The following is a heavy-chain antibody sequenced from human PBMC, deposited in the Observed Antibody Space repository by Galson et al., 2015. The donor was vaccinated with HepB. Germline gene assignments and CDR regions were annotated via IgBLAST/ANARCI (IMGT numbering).Heavy chain of an antibody. CDR3: ARGKVATIFGTPRYYFDY. Sequence: SETLSLTCAVYGGSFSGYYWSWIRQPPGKGLEWIGEINHSGSTNYNPSLKSRVTISVDTSKNQFSLKLSSVTAADTAVYYCARGKVATIFGTPRYYFDYWGQGTLVTVSS. CDR2: INHSGST. CDR1: GGSFSGYY. V-gene: IGHV4-34*01. J-gene: IGHJ4*02. D-gene: IGHD5-12*01.